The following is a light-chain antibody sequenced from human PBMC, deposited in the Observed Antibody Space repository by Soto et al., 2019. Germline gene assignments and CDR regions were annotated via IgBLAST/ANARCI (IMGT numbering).Light chain of an antibody. J-gene: IGKJ4*01. CDR2: SAS. Sequence: DIQMTQSPSSLSASVGDRVTVTCRASQDISRYLAWYQQKPGQVPELLIYSASVLHSGVSSRFSGSGSATHFNLTISSLQPEDVATYYCQKYDSAPLTFGGGTKVDIK. CDR3: QKYDSAPLT. V-gene: IGKV1-27*01. CDR1: QDISRY.